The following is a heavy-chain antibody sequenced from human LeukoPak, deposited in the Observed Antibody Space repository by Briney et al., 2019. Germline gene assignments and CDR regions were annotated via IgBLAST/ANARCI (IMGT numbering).Heavy chain of an antibody. Sequence: SETLSLTCSVFGYSISSGYYWGWIRQPPGKGLEWIGSIYYSGSTYYNPSLKSRVTISVDTSKNQFSLKLSSVTAADTAVYYCARDGKWELFYYYYMDVWGKGTTVTVSS. D-gene: IGHD1-26*01. J-gene: IGHJ6*03. CDR2: IYYSGST. CDR3: ARDGKWELFYYYYMDV. V-gene: IGHV4-38-2*02. CDR1: GYSISSGYY.